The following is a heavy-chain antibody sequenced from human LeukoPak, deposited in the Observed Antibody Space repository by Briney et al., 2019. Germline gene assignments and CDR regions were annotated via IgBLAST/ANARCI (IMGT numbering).Heavy chain of an antibody. CDR2: IWCDGSRQ. V-gene: IGHV3-33*01. J-gene: IGHJ5*02. D-gene: IGHD3-10*01. CDR3: ARDGFLFRGSHPSNWLDP. Sequence: GGSLTLSCVASGFTFSSYGMHCVRQAPGKGLECVAVIWCDGSRQEYADSVKGRFTISRDSSDNTLHLQMNSLRVEDTALYYCARDGFLFRGSHPSNWLDPWGQGTLVTVSS. CDR1: GFTFSSYG.